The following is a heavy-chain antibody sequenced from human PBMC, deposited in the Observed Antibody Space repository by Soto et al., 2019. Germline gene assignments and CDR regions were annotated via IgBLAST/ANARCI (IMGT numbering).Heavy chain of an antibody. CDR3: ARVHVDGFLERLYYMDV. CDR2: INAGNGNT. V-gene: IGHV1-3*01. Sequence: ASVKVSCKASGYTFTSYAMHWVRQAPGQRLEWMGWINAGNGNTKYSQKFQGRVTITRDTSASTAYMELSSLRSEDTAVYYCARVHVDGFLERLYYMDVWGKGTTVTVSS. D-gene: IGHD3-3*01. CDR1: GYTFTSYA. J-gene: IGHJ6*03.